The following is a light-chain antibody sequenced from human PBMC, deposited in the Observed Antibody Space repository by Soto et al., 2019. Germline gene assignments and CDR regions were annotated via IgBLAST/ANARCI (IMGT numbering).Light chain of an antibody. CDR1: SSDVGGYNY. J-gene: IGLJ1*01. CDR2: DVS. V-gene: IGLV2-14*01. Sequence: QSVLTQPASVSGSPGQSITISCTGTSSDVGGYNYVSWYQQHPGKAPKLMIYDVSNRPSGVSNRFSGSKSGNMASLTISGLQAEDEADYYCSSYTSSSTDVFGTGTKVTVL. CDR3: SSYTSSSTDV.